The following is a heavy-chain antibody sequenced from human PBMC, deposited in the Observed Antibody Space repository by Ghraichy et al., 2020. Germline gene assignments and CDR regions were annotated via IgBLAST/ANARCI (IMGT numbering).Heavy chain of an antibody. CDR2: ISNNGSST. CDR1: GFTFSSYW. CDR3: ARDRPGYCRTSSCSYYFDY. J-gene: IGHJ4*02. Sequence: GGSLRLSCETSGFTFSSYWMHWVRQAPGKGLVWVSRISNNGSSTYYADSVKGRFTVSRDNAKNTLYLQMNSLRAEDTAVYFCARDRPGYCRTSSCSYYFDYWGQGTLVTVSS. D-gene: IGHD6-19*01. V-gene: IGHV3-74*01.